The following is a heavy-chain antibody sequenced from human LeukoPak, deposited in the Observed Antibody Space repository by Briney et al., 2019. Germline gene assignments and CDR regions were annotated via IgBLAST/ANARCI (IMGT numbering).Heavy chain of an antibody. D-gene: IGHD1-7*01. Sequence: SVKVSCKASGGTFSSYAISWVRQAPGQGLEWMGRIIPIFGTANYAQKFQGRVTITTDESTSIACMELSSLRSEDTAVYYCAREGTGTTPHPYYYYYMDVWGKGTTVTVSS. CDR3: AREGTGTTPHPYYYYYMDV. CDR1: GGTFSSYA. V-gene: IGHV1-69*05. CDR2: IIPIFGTA. J-gene: IGHJ6*03.